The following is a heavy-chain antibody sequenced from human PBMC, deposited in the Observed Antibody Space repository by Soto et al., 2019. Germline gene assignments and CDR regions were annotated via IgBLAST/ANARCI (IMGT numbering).Heavy chain of an antibody. J-gene: IGHJ5*02. V-gene: IGHV3-74*01. D-gene: IGHD2-15*01. CDR1: GFTLSTYW. CDR3: ARTFVDGMAGFGP. CDR2: ISSGGTYK. Sequence: PGRSLKLSCAASGFTLSTYWMHWVRPVPGKGLVWVSRISSGGTYKNYADSVKGRFTISRDSARNTLFLQMNYLTGEDTAVYYCARTFVDGMAGFGPWGQGTLVTVSS.